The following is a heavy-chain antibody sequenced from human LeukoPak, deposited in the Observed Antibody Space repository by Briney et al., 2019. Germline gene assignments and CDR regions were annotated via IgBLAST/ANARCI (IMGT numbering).Heavy chain of an antibody. CDR1: GGSFSGYY. D-gene: IGHD3-10*01. CDR3: ARDSFYYGSGSYYITDY. CDR2: INHSGDT. J-gene: IGHJ4*02. Sequence: SETLSLTCAVYGGSFSGYYWSWIRQPPGKGLEWIGEINHSGDTNYNPSLKSRVTISVDTSKNQFSLKLSSVTAADTAVYYCARDSFYYGSGSYYITDYWGQGTLVTVSS. V-gene: IGHV4-34*01.